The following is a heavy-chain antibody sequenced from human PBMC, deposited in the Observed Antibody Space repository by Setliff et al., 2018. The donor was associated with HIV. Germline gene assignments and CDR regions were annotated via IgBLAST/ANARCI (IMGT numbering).Heavy chain of an antibody. CDR1: GYTFSDYS. V-gene: IGHV1-2*02. D-gene: IGHD3-10*01. J-gene: IGHJ4*02. CDR2: INPTTGGT. CDR3: ARDHSGSLFDY. Sequence: ASVKVSCKASGYTFSDYSMHWVRQAPGQGLEWMGWINPTTGGTSYAQKFHDRVTMTRDSSNTTVYMEMSSLTSDDAAIYYCARDHSGSLFDYWGQGTLVTVSS.